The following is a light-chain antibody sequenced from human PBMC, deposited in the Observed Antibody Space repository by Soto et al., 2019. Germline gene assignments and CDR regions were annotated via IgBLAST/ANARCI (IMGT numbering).Light chain of an antibody. J-gene: IGKJ1*01. CDR2: LAS. CDR1: PSIGTS. Sequence: GDRVTITCRASPSIGTSLAWYQQRPGKAPKLLIYLASNLEVGVPSRFSGSGSGTEFTLAISSLQPDDFATYYCQQHGSYPRTLGQGTKVEI. CDR3: QQHGSYPRT. V-gene: IGKV1-5*03.